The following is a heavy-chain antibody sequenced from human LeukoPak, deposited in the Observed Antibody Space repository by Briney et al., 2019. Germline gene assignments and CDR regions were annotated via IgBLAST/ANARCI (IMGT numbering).Heavy chain of an antibody. J-gene: IGHJ4*02. Sequence: PGGSLRLSCTASGFTFGDYAMSWVRQAPGKGLEWVSYISDSGRIIYYADSVKGQFTISRDNAKNSLYLQMSSLRAEDTAVYYCARKVNGIFDYWGQGTLVTVSS. D-gene: IGHD1-26*01. CDR1: GFTFGDYA. CDR3: ARKVNGIFDY. V-gene: IGHV3-11*01. CDR2: ISDSGRII.